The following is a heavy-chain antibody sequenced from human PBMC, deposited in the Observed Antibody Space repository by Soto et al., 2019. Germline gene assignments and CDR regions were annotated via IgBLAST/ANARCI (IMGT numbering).Heavy chain of an antibody. J-gene: IGHJ6*03. CDR2: INPSGGST. Sequence: QVQLVQSRAEVKKPGASVTVSCKASGYTFTSYYIHWVRQAPGQGLEWMGIINPSGGSTSYAQKFQGRVTMTRDTSTSTVYMEVSGLRSEATAVYYCARDQAPSTLYYDYYYMDVWGKGTTVTVSS. CDR1: GYTFTSYY. CDR3: ARDQAPSTLYYDYYYMDV. V-gene: IGHV1-46*03.